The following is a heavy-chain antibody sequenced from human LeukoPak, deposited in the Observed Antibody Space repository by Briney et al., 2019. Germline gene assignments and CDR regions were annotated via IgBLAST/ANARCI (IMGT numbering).Heavy chain of an antibody. D-gene: IGHD2-2*01. CDR1: GFTFSSYA. Sequence: GGSLRLSCAASGFTFSSYAMSWVRQAPGKGLEWVSAISGSGGSTYYADSVKGRSTISRDNSKNTLYLQMNSLRAEDTAVYYCAKGPDIVVVPAAMLDPWGQGTLVTVSS. CDR2: ISGSGGST. J-gene: IGHJ5*02. CDR3: AKGPDIVVVPAAMLDP. V-gene: IGHV3-23*01.